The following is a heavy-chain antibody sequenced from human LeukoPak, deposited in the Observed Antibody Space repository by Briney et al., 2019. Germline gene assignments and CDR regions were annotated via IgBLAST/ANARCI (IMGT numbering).Heavy chain of an antibody. V-gene: IGHV3-48*03. Sequence: GGSLRLSCAASGFTFSSYEMNWVRQAPGKGLEWVSCISSSGSTIYYADSVKGRFTISRDNAKNSLYLQMNSLRAEDTAVYYCARGYNYYDSSGYTNTFDYWGQGTLVTVSS. CDR2: ISSSGSTI. D-gene: IGHD3-22*01. CDR1: GFTFSSYE. J-gene: IGHJ4*02. CDR3: ARGYNYYDSSGYTNTFDY.